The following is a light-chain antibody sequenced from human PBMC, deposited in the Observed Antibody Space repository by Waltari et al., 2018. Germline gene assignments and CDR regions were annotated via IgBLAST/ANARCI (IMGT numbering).Light chain of an antibody. V-gene: IGKV1-33*01. CDR2: DAP. CDR3: QDNDNLPTLT. CDR1: QDISNY. Sequence: DIQMTQSPSSLSASVGDRVTITCQASQDISNYLNWFQQKPAKAPNLLIYDAPNLETGVPSRFSGSGSGTDFTFNISSLQPEEIATYYCQDNDNLPTLTFGGGTQVEIK. J-gene: IGKJ4*01.